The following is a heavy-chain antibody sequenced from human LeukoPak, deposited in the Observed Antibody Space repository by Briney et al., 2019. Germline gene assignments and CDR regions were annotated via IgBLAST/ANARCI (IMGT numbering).Heavy chain of an antibody. Sequence: GGSLRLSCAASGFTFDDYAMHWVRQAPGKGLEWVSLISWDGGSTYYADSVKGRFTISRDNSKNSLYLQMYSLRAEDTALYYCAKDISFDFTSMDVWGKGTTVTVSS. D-gene: IGHD3-9*01. CDR1: GFTFDDYA. V-gene: IGHV3-43D*03. J-gene: IGHJ6*04. CDR3: AKDISFDFTSMDV. CDR2: ISWDGGST.